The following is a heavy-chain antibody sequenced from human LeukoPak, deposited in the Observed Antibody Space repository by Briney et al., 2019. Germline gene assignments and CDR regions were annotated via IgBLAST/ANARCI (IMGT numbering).Heavy chain of an antibody. D-gene: IGHD3-10*01. Sequence: SETLSLTCTVSGGSISSYYWSWIRQHPGKGLEWIGYIYYSGSTYYNPSLKSRVTISVDTSKNQFSLKLSSVTAADTAVYYCARELVNYGYAFDIWGQGTMVTVSS. CDR2: IYYSGST. V-gene: IGHV4-59*06. J-gene: IGHJ3*02. CDR1: GGSISSYY. CDR3: ARELVNYGYAFDI.